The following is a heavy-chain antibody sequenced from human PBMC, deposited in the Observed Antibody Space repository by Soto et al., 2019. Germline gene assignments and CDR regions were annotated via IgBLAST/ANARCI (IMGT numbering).Heavy chain of an antibody. D-gene: IGHD2-2*01. CDR3: AREDSIIIPAVSDF. CDR2: VSKSDCK. Sequence: GGSLRLSCAVSGFTFTSYGINWVRQPRWRGLVWGSSVSKSDCKYYSDSVRGRFNISRDKTKNSVSLQMNTLRAGDTAVYYCAREDSIIIPAVSDFWGQATLVTVYS. CDR1: GFTFTSYG. V-gene: IGHV3-21*01. J-gene: IGHJ4*02.